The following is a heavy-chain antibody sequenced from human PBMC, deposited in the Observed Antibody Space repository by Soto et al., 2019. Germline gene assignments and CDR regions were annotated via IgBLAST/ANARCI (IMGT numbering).Heavy chain of an antibody. J-gene: IGHJ3*02. D-gene: IGHD3-22*01. CDR2: IYYSGST. CDR1: GGSISSSSYY. V-gene: IGHV4-39*01. CDR3: ARHDRVTMIVVVITPGAFDI. Sequence: QLQLQESGPGLVKPSETLSLTCTVSGGSISSSSYYWGWIRQPPGKGLEWIGSIYYSGSTYYNPSLKSRVTISVDTSKTQFSLKLSSVTAADTAVYYCARHDRVTMIVVVITPGAFDIWGQGTMVTVSS.